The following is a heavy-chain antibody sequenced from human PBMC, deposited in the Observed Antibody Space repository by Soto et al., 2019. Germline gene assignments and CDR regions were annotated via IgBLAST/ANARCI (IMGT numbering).Heavy chain of an antibody. D-gene: IGHD2-2*01. CDR3: ARADCGSTSCSLGFDP. Sequence: ASVKVSCKASGYRFTSYTMHWVRQAPGQRLEWMGWINVGSGNAKYSQRFRDRVTITRDTSASTAYMELSSLRPEDTAVYYCARADCGSTSCSLGFDPWGQGTLVTVSS. CDR2: INVGSGNA. V-gene: IGHV1-3*01. CDR1: GYRFTSYT. J-gene: IGHJ5*02.